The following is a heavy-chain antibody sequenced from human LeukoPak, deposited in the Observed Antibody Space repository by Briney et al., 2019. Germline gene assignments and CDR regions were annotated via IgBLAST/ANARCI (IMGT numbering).Heavy chain of an antibody. Sequence: XLEWMAIINPGNSDTKYNPAFQGQVTISADKSISTAYLQWSSLKASDSAMYYCARRSSSEFWGQGTLVTVSS. V-gene: IGHV5-51*01. J-gene: IGHJ4*02. D-gene: IGHD6-6*01. CDR2: INPGNSDT. CDR3: ARRSSSEF.